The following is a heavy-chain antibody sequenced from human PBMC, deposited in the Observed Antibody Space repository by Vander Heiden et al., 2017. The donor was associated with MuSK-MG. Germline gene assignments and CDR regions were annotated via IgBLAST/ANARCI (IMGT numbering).Heavy chain of an antibody. CDR3: ARDMEMATQY. J-gene: IGHJ4*02. V-gene: IGHV3-48*01. D-gene: IGHD5-12*01. CDR1: GFTFSRYS. CDR2: ISSSSSTI. Sequence: EVQLAEPGGGLVQPGGSLRLPRAASGFTFSRYSMNWVRQAPGKGLEWVSYISSSSSTIYYADSVKGRFTISRDNAQNSLYLQMNSLRAEDTAVYYCARDMEMATQYWGQGTLVTVSS.